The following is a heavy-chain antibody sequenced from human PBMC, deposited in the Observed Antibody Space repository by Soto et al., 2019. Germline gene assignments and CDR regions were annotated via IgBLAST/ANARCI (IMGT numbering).Heavy chain of an antibody. CDR1: GGSISSGGYS. V-gene: IGHV4-30-2*01. CDR3: ARLIERNWFDP. CDR2: IYHSGST. D-gene: IGHD1-1*01. Sequence: SETLSLTCAVSGGSISSGGYSWSWIRQPPGEGLEWIGYIYHSGSTYYNPSLKSRVTISVDRSKNQFSLKLSSVTAADTAVYYCARLIERNWFDPWGQGTLVTVS. J-gene: IGHJ5*02.